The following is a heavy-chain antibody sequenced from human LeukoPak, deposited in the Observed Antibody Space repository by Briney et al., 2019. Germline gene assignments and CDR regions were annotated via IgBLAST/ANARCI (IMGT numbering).Heavy chain of an antibody. CDR2: IYYSETT. V-gene: IGHV4-39*01. J-gene: IGHJ6*03. CDR1: GGSISSTAYY. Sequence: SETLSLTCTVSGGSISSTAYYWDWIRQPPGKGLEWIGSIYYSETTYYNSSLKSRVTITLNTSKNQFSLRLTSVTAADTAVYYCARQVSDYYYYYIDVWGKGATVTVSS. D-gene: IGHD5/OR15-5a*01. CDR3: ARQVSDYYYYYIDV.